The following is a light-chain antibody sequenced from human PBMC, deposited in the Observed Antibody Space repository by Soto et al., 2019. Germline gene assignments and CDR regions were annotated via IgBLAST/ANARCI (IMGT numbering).Light chain of an antibody. J-gene: IGLJ7*01. CDR3: SSYTTSGTLV. CDR1: SSDVGGYNY. V-gene: IGLV2-14*01. Sequence: QSALTQPASVSGSPGQSITISRTGTSSDVGGYNYVSWYQHHPGKAPKLMLYEVTKRPSGVSNRFSGSKSGDTASLIISGLQAEDEADYYCSSYTTSGTLVFGGGTQLTVL. CDR2: EVT.